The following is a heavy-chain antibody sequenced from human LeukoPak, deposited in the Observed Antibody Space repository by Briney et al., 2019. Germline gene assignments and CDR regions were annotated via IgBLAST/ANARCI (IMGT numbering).Heavy chain of an antibody. V-gene: IGHV4-4*02. Sequence: PSETLSLTCAVSGGPISSSNWWSWVRQPPGKGLEWIGEIYHSGSTNYNPSLKSRVTISVDKSKNQFSLKLSSVTAADTAVYYCASFDYGDYEESLIDYWGQGTLVTVSS. CDR3: ASFDYGDYEESLIDY. CDR2: IYHSGST. D-gene: IGHD4-17*01. CDR1: GGPISSSNW. J-gene: IGHJ4*02.